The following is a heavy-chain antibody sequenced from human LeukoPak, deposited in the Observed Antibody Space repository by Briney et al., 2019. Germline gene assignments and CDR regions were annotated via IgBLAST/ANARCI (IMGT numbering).Heavy chain of an antibody. CDR1: GFTFSSYS. CDR2: ISSSSSYI. V-gene: IGHV3-21*01. J-gene: IGHJ4*02. Sequence: GGSLRLSCAASGFTFSSYSMNWVRQAPGEGLEWVSSISSSSSYIYYADSVKGRFTISRDNAKNSLYLQMNSLRAEDTAVYYCARDTTYGDYVLWDYWGQGTLVTVSS. D-gene: IGHD4-17*01. CDR3: ARDTTYGDYVLWDY.